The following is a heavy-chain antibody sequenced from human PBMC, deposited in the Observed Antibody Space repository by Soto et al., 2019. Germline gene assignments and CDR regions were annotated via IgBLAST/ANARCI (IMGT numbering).Heavy chain of an antibody. CDR3: ARMVSRCSSTSCYTHYYYYGMDV. D-gene: IGHD2-2*02. CDR2: IWYDGSNK. Sequence: HPGGSLRLSCAASGFTFSSYGMHWVRQAPCKGLEWVAVIWYDGSNKYYADSVKGRFTISRDNSKNTLYLQMNSLRAEDTAVYYCARMVSRCSSTSCYTHYYYYGMDVWGQGTTVTVSS. CDR1: GFTFSSYG. J-gene: IGHJ6*02. V-gene: IGHV3-33*01.